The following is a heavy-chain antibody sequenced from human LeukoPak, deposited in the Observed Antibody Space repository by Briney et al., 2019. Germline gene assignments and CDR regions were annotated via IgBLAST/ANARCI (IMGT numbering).Heavy chain of an antibody. CDR3: VRHLAVAVSYFDY. CDR2: IYYSGST. V-gene: IGHV4-39*01. CDR1: GGSISSSSYY. D-gene: IGHD6-19*01. Sequence: PSETLSLTCIVSGGSISSSSYYWGWIRQPPGKGLEWIGSIYYSGSTYYNPSLKSRVTISVDTSKNQFSLKLSSVTAADTAVYYCVRHLAVAVSYFDYWGQGTLVTVPS. J-gene: IGHJ4*02.